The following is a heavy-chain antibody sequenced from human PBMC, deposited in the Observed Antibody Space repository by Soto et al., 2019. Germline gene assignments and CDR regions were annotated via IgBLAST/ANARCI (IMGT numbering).Heavy chain of an antibody. D-gene: IGHD6-13*01. V-gene: IGHV4-30-4*01. J-gene: IGHJ4*02. CDR2: IYYSGST. CDR1: GGSISSGDYY. Sequence: PSETLSLTCTVSGGSISSGDYYWSWIRQPPGKGLEWIGYIYYSGSTYYNPSLKSRVTISVDTSKNQFSLKLSSVTAADTAVYYCARDIAAAGPSFDYWGQGTLVTSPQ. CDR3: ARDIAAAGPSFDY.